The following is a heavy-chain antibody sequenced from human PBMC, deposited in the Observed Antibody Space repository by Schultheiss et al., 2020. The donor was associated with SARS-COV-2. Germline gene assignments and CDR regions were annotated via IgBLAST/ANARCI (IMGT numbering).Heavy chain of an antibody. J-gene: IGHJ6*02. V-gene: IGHV3-69-1*01. CDR1: GFTFSSYA. CDR3: ARGESGSLYYYYYYGMDV. CDR2: ISSSSTI. D-gene: IGHD1-26*01. Sequence: GGSLRLSCAASGFTFSSYAMHWVRQAPGKGLEWVSSISSSSTIYYADSVKGRFTISRDNAKNSLYLQMNSLRSEDTAVYYCARGESGSLYYYYYYGMDVWGQGTTVTVSS.